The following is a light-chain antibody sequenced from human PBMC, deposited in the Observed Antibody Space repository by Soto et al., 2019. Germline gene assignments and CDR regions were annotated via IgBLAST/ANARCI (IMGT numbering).Light chain of an antibody. J-gene: IGKJ2*01. CDR2: DAS. V-gene: IGKV3-11*01. Sequence: EIVLTQSPATLSLSPGERANLSCRASQSVSSYLAWYQQKPGQAPRLLIYDASNRATGIPVRFSGTGSGTDFTLTISSLEPEDFAVYYCQQRSIFGQGTKLEIK. CDR1: QSVSSY. CDR3: QQRSI.